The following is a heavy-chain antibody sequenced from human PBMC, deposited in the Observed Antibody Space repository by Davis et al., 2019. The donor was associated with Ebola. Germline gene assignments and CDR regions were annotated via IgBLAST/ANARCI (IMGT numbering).Heavy chain of an antibody. V-gene: IGHV4-59*01. CDR1: GGSISSYY. CDR2: IYYSGRT. CDR3: ARGAGAGGI. J-gene: IGHJ4*02. D-gene: IGHD1-26*01. Sequence: SKTLSLTCTVSGGSISSYYWSWIRQPPGKGLEWIGYIYYSGRTTYNPSLKSRVTISIDTSKNQFSLKLSSVTAADTAVYYCARGAGAGGIWGQGTLVTVSS.